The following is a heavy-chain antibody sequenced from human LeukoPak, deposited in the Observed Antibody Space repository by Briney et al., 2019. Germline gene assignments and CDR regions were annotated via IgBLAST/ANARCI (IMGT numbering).Heavy chain of an antibody. CDR3: ARGSTTTYYYGS. D-gene: IGHD3-10*01. CDR2: IYYSGST. Sequence: PSETLSLTCTVSGGSISSSSYYWGWIRQPPGKGLEWIGSIYYSGSTYYNPSLKSRVTISVDTSKNQFSLKLSSVTAADTAVYYCARGSTTTYYYGSWGQGTLVTVSS. J-gene: IGHJ4*02. V-gene: IGHV4-39*07. CDR1: GGSISSSSYY.